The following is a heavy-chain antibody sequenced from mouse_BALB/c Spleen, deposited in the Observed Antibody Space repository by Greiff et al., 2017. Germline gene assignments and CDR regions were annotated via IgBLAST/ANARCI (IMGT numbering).Heavy chain of an antibody. CDR2: IWSGGST. J-gene: IGHJ4*01. CDR3: ARNWGLDSSGYNYAMDY. V-gene: IGHV2-2*02. Sequence: QVQLKQSGPGLVQPSQSLSITCTVSGFSLTSYGVHWVRQSPGKGLEWLGVIWSGGSTDYNAAFISRLSISKDNSKSQVFFKMNSLQANDTAIYYCARNWGLDSSGYNYAMDYWGQGTSVTVSS. CDR1: GFSLTSYG. D-gene: IGHD3-2*01.